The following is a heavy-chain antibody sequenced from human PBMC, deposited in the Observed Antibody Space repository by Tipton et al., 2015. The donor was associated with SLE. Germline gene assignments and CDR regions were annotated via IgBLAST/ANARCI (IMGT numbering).Heavy chain of an antibody. CDR1: GFTFDDYT. J-gene: IGHJ6*03. Sequence: SLRLSCAASGFTFDDYTMHWVRQVPGKGLEWVSLISWDGATTYYADSVKGRFTISRDNSKNSLFLQMNSLRAEDTALYYCAKEGAAAAYYYYMDVWGKGTTVTVSS. CDR3: AKEGAAAAYYYYMDV. D-gene: IGHD6-13*01. V-gene: IGHV3-43*01. CDR2: ISWDGATT.